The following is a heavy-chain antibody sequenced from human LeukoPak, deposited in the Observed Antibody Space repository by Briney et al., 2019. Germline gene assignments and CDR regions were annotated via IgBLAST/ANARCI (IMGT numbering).Heavy chain of an antibody. J-gene: IGHJ4*02. CDR3: ARSGFQDSSGYYYREFDY. CDR2: ISAYNGNT. V-gene: IGHV1-18*01. Sequence: ASVKVSCKASGYTFTSYGISWVRQAPGQGLEWMGWISAYNGNTNYAQKLRGRVTMTTDTSTSTAYMELRSLRSDDTAVYYCARSGFQDSSGYYYREFDYWGQGTLVTVSS. D-gene: IGHD3-22*01. CDR1: GYTFTSYG.